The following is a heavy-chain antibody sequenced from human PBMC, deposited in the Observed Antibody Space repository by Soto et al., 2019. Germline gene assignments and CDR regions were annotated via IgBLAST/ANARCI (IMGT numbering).Heavy chain of an antibody. V-gene: IGHV4-39*01. CDR3: ASHLNYDILTGPFYY. Sequence: PPATLSLTCNVSGCSLSSGTYYWSLIRQHTGKGQEWIGYIYYSGSTYYNPSLKSRVTISVDTSKNQFSLKLSSVTAADTAVYYCASHLNYDILTGPFYYWGQGTQVTVSS. D-gene: IGHD3-9*01. CDR1: GCSLSSGTYY. CDR2: IYYSGST. J-gene: IGHJ4*02.